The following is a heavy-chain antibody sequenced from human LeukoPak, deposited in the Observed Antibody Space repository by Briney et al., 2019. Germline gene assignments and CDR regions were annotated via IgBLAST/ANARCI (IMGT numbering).Heavy chain of an antibody. CDR1: GFTFSSYA. V-gene: IGHV3-23*01. CDR3: VIDPRTVTTRDYNYYGMDV. Sequence: PGGSLRLSCAASGFTFSSYAMSWVRQAPGKGLEWVSVISDSGGSTYYADSVKGRFTISRDNSKNTLYLQMNSLRAEGTAAYHCVIDPRTVTTRDYNYYGMDVWGLGTTVTVSS. CDR2: ISDSGGST. J-gene: IGHJ6*02. D-gene: IGHD4-17*01.